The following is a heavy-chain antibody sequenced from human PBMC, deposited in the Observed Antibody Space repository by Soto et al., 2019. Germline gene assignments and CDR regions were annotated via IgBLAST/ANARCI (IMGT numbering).Heavy chain of an antibody. CDR3: TRGHDFWSGYYGDY. CDR2: IIPIFGTA. J-gene: IGHJ4*02. Sequence: SGKVSCQASGGTFLSYAIRMLLQAPGQGLEWMGGIIPIFGTATYAQKFQGRVTITADESTSTAYMELSSLRSEDTAVYYCTRGHDFWSGYYGDYWGQGTLVTVSS. CDR1: GGTFLSYA. V-gene: IGHV1-69*13. D-gene: IGHD3-3*01.